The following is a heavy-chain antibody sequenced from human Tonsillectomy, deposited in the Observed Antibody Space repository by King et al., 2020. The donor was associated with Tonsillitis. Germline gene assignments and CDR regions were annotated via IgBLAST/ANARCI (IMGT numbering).Heavy chain of an antibody. CDR2: IKRDGSEV. D-gene: IGHD6-6*01. CDR3: ARDRYSSSGLDS. J-gene: IGHJ4*02. CDR1: GFTFSSYW. V-gene: IGHV3-7*01. Sequence: VQLVESGGGLVQPGGSLRLSCAASGFTFSSYWMSWVRQAPGKGLEWVANIKRDGSEVYYVGSGKGRFTISRDNAKNSLYLQMNGLRAEEAAVYYCARDRYSSSGLDSWGQGTLVTVSS.